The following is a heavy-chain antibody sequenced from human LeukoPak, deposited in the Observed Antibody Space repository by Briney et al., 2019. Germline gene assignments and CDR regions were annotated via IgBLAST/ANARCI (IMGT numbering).Heavy chain of an antibody. J-gene: IGHJ4*02. V-gene: IGHV4-59*08. CDR2: IYYSGST. CDR3: ARQENGSGSYLSYFDY. D-gene: IGHD3-10*01. CDR1: GGSIRSYY. Sequence: SETLSLTCTVSGGSIRSYYWSWIRQPPGKGLEWIGYIYYSGSTNCNPSLKSRVTISVDTSKNQFSLKLSSVTAADTAVYYCARQENGSGSYLSYFDYWGQGTLVTVSS.